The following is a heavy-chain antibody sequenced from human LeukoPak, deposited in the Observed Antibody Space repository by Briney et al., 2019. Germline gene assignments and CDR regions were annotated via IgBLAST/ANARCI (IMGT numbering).Heavy chain of an antibody. V-gene: IGHV3-7*03. CDR2: IKQDGSEK. Sequence: GGSLRLSCAASGFTFSSYWMSWVRQAPGKGLEWVANIKQDGSEKYYVDSVKGRFTISRDNAKNSLYLQMNSLRAEDTAVYYCAKVEESRIQLWFSDAFDIWGQGTMVTVSS. CDR3: AKVEESRIQLWFSDAFDI. J-gene: IGHJ3*02. D-gene: IGHD5-18*01. CDR1: GFTFSSYW.